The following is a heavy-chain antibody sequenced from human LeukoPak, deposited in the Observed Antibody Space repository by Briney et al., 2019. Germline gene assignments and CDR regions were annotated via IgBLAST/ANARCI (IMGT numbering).Heavy chain of an antibody. Sequence: GGSLRLSCAASGFTSSSYAMNWVRQAPGKGLEWVSSISASSAYMYYAASVKGRHTISRDNAKNSLYLQMNSLRAEDTAVYYCARDFSETLGVWGQGTLVTVSS. CDR3: ARDFSETLGV. CDR1: GFTSSSYA. J-gene: IGHJ4*02. CDR2: ISASSAYM. V-gene: IGHV3-21*01. D-gene: IGHD3-10*01.